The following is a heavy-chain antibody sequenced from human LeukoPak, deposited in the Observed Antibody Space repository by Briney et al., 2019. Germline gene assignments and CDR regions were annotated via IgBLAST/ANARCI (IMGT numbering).Heavy chain of an antibody. J-gene: IGHJ3*02. D-gene: IGHD3-22*01. V-gene: IGHV3-33*01. Sequence: GRSLRPSCAASGFTFSSHGMHWVRQAPGKGLEWVGSIWYDGSNTYHADSVKGRFTISRDNPKNTLYLQMNSLRAEDTAVYYCARGEQYSYHSSGPKSSDALGIWGQGTMVTVSS. CDR3: ARGEQYSYHSSGPKSSDALGI. CDR1: GFTFSSHG. CDR2: IWYDGSNT.